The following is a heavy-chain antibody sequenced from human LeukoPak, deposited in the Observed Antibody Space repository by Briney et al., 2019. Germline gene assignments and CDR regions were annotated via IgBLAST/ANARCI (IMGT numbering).Heavy chain of an antibody. CDR2: ISAYNGNT. V-gene: IGHV1-18*01. CDR1: GYTFTTYG. J-gene: IGHJ4*02. D-gene: IGHD5-24*01. CDR3: ARALVDGYKELGY. Sequence: GASVKVSCKASGYTFTTYGITWVRQAPGQGLEWLGWISAYNGNTNYAQKLQGRVTMTTDTSTSTAYMELRSLRSDDTAVYYCARALVDGYKELGYWGQGTLVTVSS.